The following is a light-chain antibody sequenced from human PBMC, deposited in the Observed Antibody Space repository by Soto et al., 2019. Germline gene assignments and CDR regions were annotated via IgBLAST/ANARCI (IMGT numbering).Light chain of an antibody. J-gene: IGKJ4*01. CDR1: QSVSRSF. CDR3: QQYGSSPLLT. CDR2: GAS. Sequence: EIVLTQSPGTLSLSPGERATLSCSASQSVSRSFLAWYQQKPGQAPRLLIYGASSRATGIPDRFSGSGSGTDFTLTISRLEPEDFAVYYCQQYGSSPLLTFGGGTEFEIK. V-gene: IGKV3-20*01.